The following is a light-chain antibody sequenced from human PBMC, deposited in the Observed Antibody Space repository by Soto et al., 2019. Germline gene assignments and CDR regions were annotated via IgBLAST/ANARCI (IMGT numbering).Light chain of an antibody. CDR2: STN. V-gene: IGLV8-61*01. J-gene: IGLJ2*01. CDR3: VLYMGSGFVV. Sequence: QTVVTQEPSFSVSPGGTVTLTCGLSSGSVSTSYYPSWYQQTPGQAPRTLIYSTNTRSSGVPDRFSGSILRNKAALTITGAQADDESDYYCVLYMGSGFVVFGGGTKLTVL. CDR1: SGSVSTSYY.